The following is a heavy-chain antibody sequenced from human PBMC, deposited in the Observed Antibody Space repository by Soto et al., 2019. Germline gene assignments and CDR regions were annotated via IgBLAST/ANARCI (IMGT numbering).Heavy chain of an antibody. CDR3: AREGSLNSEKQLPQEGWFDP. J-gene: IGHJ5*02. V-gene: IGHV6-1*01. Sequence: SQTLSLTCAISGDSVSSNSAAWNWIRQSPSRGLEWLGRTYYGSKWSNDYAVSVKSRITINPDTSKNQFSLQLNSVTPEDTAVYYCAREGSLNSEKQLPQEGWFDPWGQGTLVTVSA. CDR2: TYYGSKWSN. CDR1: GDSVSSNSAA. D-gene: IGHD6-13*01.